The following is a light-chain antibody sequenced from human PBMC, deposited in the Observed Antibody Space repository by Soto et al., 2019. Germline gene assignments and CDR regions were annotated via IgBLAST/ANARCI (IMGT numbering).Light chain of an antibody. V-gene: IGKV3-15*01. Sequence: EIVLTQSPATLSLSPGERATLSCRASQSVSSNLAWYQQKPGQAPRLLIYGASTRATSIPARFSGSGTGTEFTLTISRLQSEDFAVYYCQQYGSSGTFGQGTKVDIK. CDR2: GAS. J-gene: IGKJ1*01. CDR3: QQYGSSGT. CDR1: QSVSSN.